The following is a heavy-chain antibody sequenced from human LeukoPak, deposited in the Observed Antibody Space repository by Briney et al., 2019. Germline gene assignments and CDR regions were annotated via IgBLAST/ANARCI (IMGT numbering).Heavy chain of an antibody. Sequence: ASAKVSCKASGYTFTSYYMHWVRQAPGQGLEWMGIINPSGGSTSYAQKFQGRVTMTRDTSTSTVYMELSSLRSEDTAVYYCARDQEYSSSYSGYYFDYWGQGTLVTVSS. CDR1: GYTFTSYY. CDR3: ARDQEYSSSYSGYYFDY. J-gene: IGHJ4*02. CDR2: INPSGGST. V-gene: IGHV1-46*01. D-gene: IGHD6-6*01.